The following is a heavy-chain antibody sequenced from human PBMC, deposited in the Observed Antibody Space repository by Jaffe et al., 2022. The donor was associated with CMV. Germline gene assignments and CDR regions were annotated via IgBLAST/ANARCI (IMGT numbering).Heavy chain of an antibody. Sequence: QVQLQQWGAGLLKPSETLSLTCAVYGGSFSGYYWSWIRQPPGKGLEWIGEINHSGSTNYNPSLKSRVTISVDTSKNQFSLKLSSVTAADTAVYYCARGNSSGWSGRDWFDPWGQGTLVTVSS. D-gene: IGHD6-19*01. CDR2: INHSGST. CDR1: GGSFSGYY. CDR3: ARGNSSGWSGRDWFDP. J-gene: IGHJ5*02. V-gene: IGHV4-34*01.